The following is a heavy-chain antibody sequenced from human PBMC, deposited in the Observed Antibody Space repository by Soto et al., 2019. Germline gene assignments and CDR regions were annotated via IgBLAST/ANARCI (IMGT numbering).Heavy chain of an antibody. CDR3: ARDSRTGCSSTDCYMS. J-gene: IGHJ5*02. CDR1: GGSISSGGYY. CDR2: SYYTGSS. D-gene: IGHD2-2*01. V-gene: IGHV4-31*03. Sequence: SETLSLTCTVSGGSISSGGYYWSWIRQHPGKGLEWVGYSYYTGSSYYNPSLKSRVTISVDASKNQLSLRLASVTAADTATYYCARDSRTGCSSTDCYMSWGRGILVTVSS.